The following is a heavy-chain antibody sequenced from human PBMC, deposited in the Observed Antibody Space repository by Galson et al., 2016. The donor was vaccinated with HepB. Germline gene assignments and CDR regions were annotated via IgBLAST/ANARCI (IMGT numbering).Heavy chain of an antibody. Sequence: PALVKPTQTLTLTCTFSGLSFSTSGVAVAWIRQPPGQALEWLALVYWDDDKRYSPSLKNRLTITKDTSKSQVVLTMTNMDPVDTATYFCAHSPRDGYNLRFGEWGQGTLVTVSS. V-gene: IGHV2-5*02. J-gene: IGHJ4*02. D-gene: IGHD5-24*01. CDR3: AHSPRDGYNLRFGE. CDR2: VYWDDDK. CDR1: GLSFSTSGVA.